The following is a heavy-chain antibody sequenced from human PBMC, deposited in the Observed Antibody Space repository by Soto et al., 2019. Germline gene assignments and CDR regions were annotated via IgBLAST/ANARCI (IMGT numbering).Heavy chain of an antibody. Sequence: QVQLVQSGAEVKKPGSSVKVSCKASGGTFSSYAISWVRQAPGQGLEWMGGIIPIFGTANYAQKFQGRVTITADESTSTAYMELSSLRSEDXXXXXXXXPISGYSYGPPTDIWGQGTMVTVSS. V-gene: IGHV1-69*01. CDR3: XXPISGYSYGPPTDI. D-gene: IGHD5-18*01. CDR1: GGTFSSYA. J-gene: IGHJ3*02. CDR2: IIPIFGTA.